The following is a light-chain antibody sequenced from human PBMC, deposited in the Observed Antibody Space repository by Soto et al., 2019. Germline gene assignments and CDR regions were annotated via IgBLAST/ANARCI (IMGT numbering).Light chain of an antibody. CDR2: GAS. Sequence: EIVLTQSPGTLSLSPGERATLSCRASESISNSYLAWYQQKPGQAPRLLIYGASSRATGIPDRFSGSGSGTDFTLTISRLEPEDFAVYYCQQYETSPRTFGQGTK. J-gene: IGKJ1*01. CDR1: ESISNSY. CDR3: QQYETSPRT. V-gene: IGKV3-20*01.